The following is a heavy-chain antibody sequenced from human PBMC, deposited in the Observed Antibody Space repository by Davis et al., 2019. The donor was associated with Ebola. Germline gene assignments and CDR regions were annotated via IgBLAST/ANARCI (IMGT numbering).Heavy chain of an antibody. CDR1: GGSFSGYY. CDR3: ARARRAARRGTSCFDY. D-gene: IGHD6-6*01. V-gene: IGHV4-34*01. Sequence: PSETLSLTCAVYGGSFSGYYCSWNRQPPGKGLEWIGEINHIGSTNYNPSLKSRVTISVDTSKNQFSLKLSSVTAADTAVYYCARARRAARRGTSCFDYWGQGTLVTVSS. J-gene: IGHJ4*02. CDR2: INHIGST.